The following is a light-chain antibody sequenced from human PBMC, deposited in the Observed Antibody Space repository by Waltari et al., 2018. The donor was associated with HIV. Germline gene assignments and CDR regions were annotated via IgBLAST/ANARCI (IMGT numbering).Light chain of an antibody. Sequence: QSALTQPPSASGSPGQSVTISCTGTSSDVGGYNYVSWYQQHPGKAPKLMIYQVNKRPSGCPARFSGTKSGNRASLTVSGLQAEDEADYYCSSFAGSNNLMVFGGGTKLTVL. CDR1: SSDVGGYNY. CDR2: QVN. J-gene: IGLJ2*01. CDR3: SSFAGSNNLMV. V-gene: IGLV2-8*01.